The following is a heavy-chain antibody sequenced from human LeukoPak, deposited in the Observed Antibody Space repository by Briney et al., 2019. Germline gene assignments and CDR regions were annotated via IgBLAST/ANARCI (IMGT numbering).Heavy chain of an antibody. V-gene: IGHV3-21*01. CDR2: ISSSSSYI. Sequence: MAGGSLRLSCAASGFIFSTYNMNWVRQAPGKGLEWVSSISSSSSYIYYADSVKGRFTISRDNAKTSLYLQMNSLRAEDTAVYYCAELGITMIGGVWGKGTTVTISS. CDR3: AELGITMIGGV. J-gene: IGHJ6*04. D-gene: IGHD3-10*02. CDR1: GFIFSTYN.